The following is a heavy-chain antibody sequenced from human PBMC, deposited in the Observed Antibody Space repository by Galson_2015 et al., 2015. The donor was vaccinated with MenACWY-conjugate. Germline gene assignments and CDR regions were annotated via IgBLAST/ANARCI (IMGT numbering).Heavy chain of an antibody. J-gene: IGHJ6*02. CDR3: ARHPPGGRGMDV. D-gene: IGHD1-26*01. Sequence: QSGAEVKKPGESPPISCKASGCNFITYWIGWVRQVPGKGLEWVGLISPIDSKTRYSPAFEGRVTISADNSITTAYLQWNSLQASDTAMYYCARHPPGGRGMDVWGQGTTVTVSS. CDR2: ISPIDSKT. CDR1: GCNFITYW. V-gene: IGHV5-51*01.